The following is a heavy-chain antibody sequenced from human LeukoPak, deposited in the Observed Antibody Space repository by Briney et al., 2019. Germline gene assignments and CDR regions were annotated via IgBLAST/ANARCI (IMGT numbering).Heavy chain of an antibody. CDR1: GFTFSYYS. Sequence: GGSLRLSCAASGFTFSYYSMNWVRQAPGKGLEWVAYISSTSRTIHYEDSVKGRFTISRDNAKNSLYLQMNSLRAEDTAVYYCARGIATAGTLYFDLWGRGTLVTVSS. J-gene: IGHJ2*01. D-gene: IGHD6-13*01. CDR2: ISSTSRTI. V-gene: IGHV3-48*01. CDR3: ARGIATAGTLYFDL.